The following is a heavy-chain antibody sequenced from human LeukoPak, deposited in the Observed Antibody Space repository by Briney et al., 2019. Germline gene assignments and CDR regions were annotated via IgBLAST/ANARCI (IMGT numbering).Heavy chain of an antibody. CDR3: AKDRLPGYSSSWYFDY. V-gene: IGHV3-43D*03. Sequence: GGSLRLSCAASGSTFDDYAMHWVRQAPGKGLEWVSLISWDGGSTYYADSVKGRFTISRDNSKNSLYLQMNSLRAEDTALYYCAKDRLPGYSSSWYFDYWGQGTLVTVSS. CDR1: GSTFDDYA. D-gene: IGHD6-13*01. J-gene: IGHJ4*02. CDR2: ISWDGGST.